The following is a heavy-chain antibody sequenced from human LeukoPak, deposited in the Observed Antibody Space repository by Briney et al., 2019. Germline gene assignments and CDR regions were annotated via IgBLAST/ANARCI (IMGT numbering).Heavy chain of an antibody. D-gene: IGHD2-15*01. V-gene: IGHV4-34*01. J-gene: IGHJ4*02. CDR2: INHSGST. Sequence: SETLSLTCAVYGGSFSGYYWSWIRQPPGKGLEWIGEINHSGSTNYNPSLKSRVTISVDTSKNQFSLKLSSVTAADTAIYYCARSYCSGGSCWVYFDYWGQGTLVTVSS. CDR1: GGSFSGYY. CDR3: ARSYCSGGSCWVYFDY.